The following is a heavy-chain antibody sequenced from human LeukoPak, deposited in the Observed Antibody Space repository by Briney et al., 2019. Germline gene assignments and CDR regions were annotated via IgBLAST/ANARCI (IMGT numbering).Heavy chain of an antibody. CDR1: GFTFGIYE. D-gene: IGHD3-10*02. Sequence: HPGGSLRLSCVASGFTFGIYEMNWVRQAPGKGLEWLSYIGSSDSTTHYADSVKGRFTISRDNAKNSLYLQMNSLRAEDTAVYYCAELGITMIGGVWGKGTTVTISS. CDR3: AELGITMIGGV. J-gene: IGHJ6*04. CDR2: IGSSDSTT. V-gene: IGHV3-48*03.